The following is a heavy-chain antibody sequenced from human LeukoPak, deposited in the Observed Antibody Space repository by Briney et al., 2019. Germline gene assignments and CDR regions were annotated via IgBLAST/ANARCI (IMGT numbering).Heavy chain of an antibody. J-gene: IGHJ6*02. CDR1: GYTFTGYY. D-gene: IGHD3-10*01. Sequence: ASVKVSCKATGYTFTGYYMHWVRQAPGQGPEWMAWINPNSGDTKYAQKFKGRVSMTRDTSINTAYMEVSSLRSDDTAVYYCARRGVSVTLVRGFFGYGLDVWGQGTTVTVSS. CDR2: INPNSGDT. CDR3: ARRGVSVTLVRGFFGYGLDV. V-gene: IGHV1-2*02.